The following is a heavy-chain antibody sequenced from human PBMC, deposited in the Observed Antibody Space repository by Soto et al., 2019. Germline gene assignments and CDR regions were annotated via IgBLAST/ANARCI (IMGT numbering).Heavy chain of an antibody. J-gene: IGHJ6*03. Sequence: SETLSLTCAVYGGSFSGYYWSWIRQPPGKGLEWIGEINHSGSTHYNPSLKSRVTISVDTSKNQFSLKLSSVTAADTAVDYCARDVVAAGWYIDVWGKGTTVTVSS. CDR3: ARDVVAAGWYIDV. CDR2: INHSGST. D-gene: IGHD2-15*01. V-gene: IGHV4-34*01. CDR1: GGSFSGYY.